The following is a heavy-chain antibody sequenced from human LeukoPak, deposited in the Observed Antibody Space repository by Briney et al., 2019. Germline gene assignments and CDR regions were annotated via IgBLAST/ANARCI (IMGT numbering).Heavy chain of an antibody. Sequence: SVKVSCKASGGTFSSYAISWVRQAPGQGLEWMGGIIPVLGTSNYAQEFQGRVTITADESTRTAYMELSSLRSEDTAVYYCARVTGGRYCSTTSCYMRGWFDPWGQGTLVTVSS. J-gene: IGHJ5*02. CDR3: ARVTGGRYCSTTSCYMRGWFDP. CDR1: GGTFSSYA. V-gene: IGHV1-69*13. D-gene: IGHD2-2*02. CDR2: IIPVLGTS.